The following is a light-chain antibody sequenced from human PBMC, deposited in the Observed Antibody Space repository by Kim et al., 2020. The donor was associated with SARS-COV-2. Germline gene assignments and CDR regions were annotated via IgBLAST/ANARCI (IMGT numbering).Light chain of an antibody. CDR1: SLRSYY. CDR2: GKN. V-gene: IGLV3-19*01. Sequence: SSELTQDPAVSVALGQTVRITCQGDSLRSYYASWYQQKPGQVPVLVIYGKNNRPSGIPDRFSGSSSGNTAYLPITGAQAEDEAEYYCNSRDSSGTEVFGG. J-gene: IGLJ2*01. CDR3: NSRDSSGTEV.